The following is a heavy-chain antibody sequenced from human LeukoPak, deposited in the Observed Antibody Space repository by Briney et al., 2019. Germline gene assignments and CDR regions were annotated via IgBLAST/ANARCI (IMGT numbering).Heavy chain of an antibody. D-gene: IGHD3-10*01. Sequence: GGSLRLSCAASGFTFISYAMHWVRQAPGKGLEYVSAISSNGGSTYYANSVKGRFTISRDNSKNTLYLQMGSLRAEDMAVYYCARLYNYGSGSLSGSLPLWGQGTLFTVSS. CDR1: GFTFISYA. CDR2: ISSNGGST. V-gene: IGHV3-64*01. CDR3: ARLYNYGSGSLSGSLPL. J-gene: IGHJ1*01.